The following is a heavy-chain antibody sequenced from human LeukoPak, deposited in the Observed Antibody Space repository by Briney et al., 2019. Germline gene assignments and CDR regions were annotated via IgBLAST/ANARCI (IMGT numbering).Heavy chain of an antibody. CDR1: GDSVSSNSVT. CDR2: TYYRSTWYN. V-gene: IGHV6-1*01. J-gene: IGHJ5*02. D-gene: IGHD2-2*01. Sequence: SQTLSLTCAICGDSVSSNSVTWNWIRQSPSRGLEWLGRTYYRSTWYNDYAVSVRGRITVNPDTSKNQISLHLNSVTPEDTAVYYCARRLTQYDCFDPWGQGILVTVSS. CDR3: ARRLTQYDCFDP.